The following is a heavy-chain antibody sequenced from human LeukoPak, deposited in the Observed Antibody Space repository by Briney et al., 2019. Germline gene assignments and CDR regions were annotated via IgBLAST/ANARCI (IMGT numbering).Heavy chain of an antibody. CDR2: ISGGGAKT. V-gene: IGHV3-23*01. J-gene: IGHJ3*02. CDR3: AKCSANYYNDAFDI. D-gene: IGHD3-10*02. Sequence: GGSLGLSCAASGFSFSNYAMNWVRQAPGRGLEWVSYISGGGAKTRYADSVKGRFTISRDNPENTLYLHMNSLRAEDTAIYYCAKCSANYYNDAFDIWGQGTMVTVSS. CDR1: GFSFSNYA.